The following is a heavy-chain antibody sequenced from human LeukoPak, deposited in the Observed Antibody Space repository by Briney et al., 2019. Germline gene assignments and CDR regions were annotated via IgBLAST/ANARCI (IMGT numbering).Heavy chain of an antibody. CDR2: IRSKANSYAT. V-gene: IGHV3-73*01. D-gene: IGHD6-13*01. J-gene: IGHJ4*02. Sequence: PGGSLRLSCAASGFTFSGSAMHWVRQASGKGLEWVGRIRSKANSYATVYAASVKGRFTISRDDSKNTAYLQMNSLKTEDTAVYYCTTAAAGTLNYWGQGTLVTVSS. CDR1: GFTFSGSA. CDR3: TTAAAGTLNY.